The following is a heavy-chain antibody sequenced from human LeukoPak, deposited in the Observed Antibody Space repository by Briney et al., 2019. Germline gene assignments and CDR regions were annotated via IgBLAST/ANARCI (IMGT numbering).Heavy chain of an antibody. CDR3: ARVASYAFDI. Sequence: PGGSLRLSCAASGFTFSSYEMNWVRQAPGKGLEWVSYISSSGSTIYYADSVKGRFTISRDNAKNSLYLQMNGLRAEDTAIYYCARVASYAFDIWGQGTMVTVSS. CDR1: GFTFSSYE. CDR2: ISSSGSTI. D-gene: IGHD6-6*01. J-gene: IGHJ3*02. V-gene: IGHV3-48*03.